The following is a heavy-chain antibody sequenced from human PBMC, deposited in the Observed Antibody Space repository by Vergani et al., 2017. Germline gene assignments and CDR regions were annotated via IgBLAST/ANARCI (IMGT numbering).Heavy chain of an antibody. CDR2: IYYSGST. J-gene: IGHJ3*02. V-gene: IGHV4-59*01. CDR3: ARDRGCSSTSCLNDI. Sequence: QVQLQESGPGLVKPSETLSLTCTVSGSSISSYYWSWIRQPPGKGLEWIGYIYYSGSTKDNPSLKSRVTISVDTSKNQFSLKLSSVTAADTAVYYCARDRGCSSTSCLNDIWGQGTMVTVSS. D-gene: IGHD2-2*01. CDR1: GSSISSYY.